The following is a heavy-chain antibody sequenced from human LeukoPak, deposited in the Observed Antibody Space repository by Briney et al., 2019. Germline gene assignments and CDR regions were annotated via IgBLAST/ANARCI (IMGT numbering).Heavy chain of an antibody. Sequence: ASVKVSCRASGYTFMNYDITWVRQAPGQGLEWMGRISTSNGNTDYAQKFQGKITMTTDTSTSTVFMELRSLRLDDTAVYYCARDERITMIVGPTGLDAFDIWGQGTMVTVSS. CDR2: ISTSNGNT. J-gene: IGHJ3*02. CDR3: ARDERITMIVGPTGLDAFDI. V-gene: IGHV1-18*01. D-gene: IGHD3-22*01. CDR1: GYTFMNYD.